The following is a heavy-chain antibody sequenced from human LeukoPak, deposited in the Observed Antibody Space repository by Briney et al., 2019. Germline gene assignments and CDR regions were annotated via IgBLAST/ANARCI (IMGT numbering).Heavy chain of an antibody. Sequence: GASVTVSCKASGYTFTGYYMHWVRQAPGQGLEWMGWINPNSGGTNYAQKFQGRVTMTRDTSISTAYMELSRLRSDDTAVYYCARAVYVWGSYRHFDYWGQGTLVTVSS. CDR2: INPNSGGT. J-gene: IGHJ4*02. CDR1: GYTFTGYY. V-gene: IGHV1-2*02. CDR3: ARAVYVWGSYRHFDY. D-gene: IGHD3-16*02.